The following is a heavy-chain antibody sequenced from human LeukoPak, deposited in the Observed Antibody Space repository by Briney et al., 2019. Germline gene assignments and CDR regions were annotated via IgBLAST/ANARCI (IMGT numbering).Heavy chain of an antibody. CDR2: ISGSGGST. CDR3: AKPLLGMDV. CDR1: GFTFSSYG. V-gene: IGHV3-23*01. Sequence: GRSLRLSCAASGFTFSSYGMHWVRQAPGKGLEWVSAISGSGGSTYYADSVKGRFTISRDNSKNTLYLQMNSLRAEDTAVYYCAKPLLGMDVWGQGTTVTVSS. D-gene: IGHD3-10*01. J-gene: IGHJ6*02.